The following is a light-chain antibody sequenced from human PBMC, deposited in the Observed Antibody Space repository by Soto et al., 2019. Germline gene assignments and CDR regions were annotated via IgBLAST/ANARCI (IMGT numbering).Light chain of an antibody. V-gene: IGKV3-20*01. CDR1: QSVSSSY. J-gene: IGKJ1*01. CDR3: QQYGSSPLWT. Sequence: EIVLTQSPGTLSLSPGERATLSCRASQSVSSSYLAWYQQKPGQAPRLLIYGASSRATGIPDRFSGSGSGTDFTLTISSLEPEDFALYYCQQYGSSPLWTFGQGTKVDIK. CDR2: GAS.